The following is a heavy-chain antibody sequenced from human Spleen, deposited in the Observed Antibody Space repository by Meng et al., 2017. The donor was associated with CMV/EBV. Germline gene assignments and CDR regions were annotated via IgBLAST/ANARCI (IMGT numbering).Heavy chain of an antibody. CDR3: ARGRSHYYDTSGYYPFDY. D-gene: IGHD3-22*01. CDR1: GGSISSYY. Sequence: SETLSLTCTVSGGSISSYYWSWIRQPPGKGLEWIGEINHSGSTNYNPSLKSRVTLSADTSKNQFSLKLSSVTAADTAVYYCARGRSHYYDTSGYYPFDYWGQGTLVTVSS. CDR2: INHSGST. J-gene: IGHJ4*02. V-gene: IGHV4-34*01.